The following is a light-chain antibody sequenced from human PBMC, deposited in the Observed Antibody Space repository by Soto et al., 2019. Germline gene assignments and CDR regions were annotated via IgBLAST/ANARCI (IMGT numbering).Light chain of an antibody. CDR3: HQYGSSPRWT. CDR2: GAS. CDR1: QSVSSSY. V-gene: IGKV3-20*01. J-gene: IGKJ1*01. Sequence: EIVLTQYPGTLSLSPGERATLSCRASQSVSSSYLAWYQQKPGQAPRLLIYGASSRATGIPDRFSGGGSGTDFTLTISRLEPEDFAVYYCHQYGSSPRWTFGQGTKVEIK.